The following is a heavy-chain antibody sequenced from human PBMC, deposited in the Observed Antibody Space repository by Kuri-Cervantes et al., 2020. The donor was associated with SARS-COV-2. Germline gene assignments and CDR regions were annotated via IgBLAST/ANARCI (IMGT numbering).Heavy chain of an antibody. J-gene: IGHJ4*02. D-gene: IGHD4-17*01. CDR2: ITRSSVYI. V-gene: IGHV3-21*01. Sequence: GESLKISCVASGFTFSAYTLNWVRQAPGKGLEWVSSITRSSVYISYADSLKGRFTISRDNAKNSLYLQMNSLRAEDTAVYYCARDWDDYGDYGFDYWGQGTLVTVSS. CDR1: GFTFSAYT. CDR3: ARDWDDYGDYGFDY.